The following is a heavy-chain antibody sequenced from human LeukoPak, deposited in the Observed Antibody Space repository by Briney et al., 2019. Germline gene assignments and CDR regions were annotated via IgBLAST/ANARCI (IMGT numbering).Heavy chain of an antibody. J-gene: IGHJ6*02. CDR3: ARDLSDIVVVPAATDPYYYYGMDV. V-gene: IGHV3-30-3*01. Sequence: PGRSLRLSCAASGFTFSSYAMHWVRQAPGKGLEWVAVISYDGSNKYYADSVKGRFTISRDNSKNTLYLQMNSLRAEDTAVYYCARDLSDIVVVPAATDPYYYYGMDVWGQGTTVTVSS. CDR1: GFTFSSYA. D-gene: IGHD2-2*01. CDR2: ISYDGSNK.